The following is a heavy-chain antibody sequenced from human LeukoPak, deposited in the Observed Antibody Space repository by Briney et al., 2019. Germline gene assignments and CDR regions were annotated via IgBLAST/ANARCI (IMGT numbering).Heavy chain of an antibody. CDR1: GGPIYSYY. V-gene: IGHV4-4*07. D-gene: IGHD3-22*01. CDR3: ARMNFYDSTGYSPGHYMDV. Sequence: SETLSLTCTVSGGPIYSYYWSWIRQTAGKGLEWIGRLYPGVSTDYNPSLKSRVTISVDTSKKQFALNLSAVTAADTAVYYCARMNFYDSTGYSPGHYMDVWGKGTTVTVSS. CDR2: LYPGVST. J-gene: IGHJ6*03.